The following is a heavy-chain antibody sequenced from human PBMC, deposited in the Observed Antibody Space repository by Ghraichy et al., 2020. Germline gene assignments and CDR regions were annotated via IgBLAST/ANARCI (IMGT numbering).Heavy chain of an antibody. CDR2: INHSGST. CDR1: GGSFSGYY. CDR3: ARGPYSSDYYDSSGYYYGADFDY. D-gene: IGHD3-22*01. V-gene: IGHV4-34*01. J-gene: IGHJ4*02. Sequence: SETLSLTCAVYGGSFSGYYWSWIRQPPGKGLEWIGEINHSGSTNYNPSLKSRVTISVDTSKNQFSLKLSSVTAADTAVYYCARGPYSSDYYDSSGYYYGADFDYWGQGTLVTVSS.